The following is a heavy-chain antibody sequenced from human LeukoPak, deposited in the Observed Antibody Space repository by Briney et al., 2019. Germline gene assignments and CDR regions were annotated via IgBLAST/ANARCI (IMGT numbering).Heavy chain of an antibody. V-gene: IGHV3-33*01. J-gene: IGHJ4*02. CDR3: ARAGMGGSHPADY. CDR2: IWYDGSNK. Sequence: PGGSLRLSCAASGFTFSSYGMHWVRQAPGKGLEWVAVIWYDGSNKYYADSVKGRFTISRDNSKNTLYLQMNSLRAEDTAAYYCARAGMGGSHPADYWGQGTLVTVSS. D-gene: IGHD1-26*01. CDR1: GFTFSSYG.